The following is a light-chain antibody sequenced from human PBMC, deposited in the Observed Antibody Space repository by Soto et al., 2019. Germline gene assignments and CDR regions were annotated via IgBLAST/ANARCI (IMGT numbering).Light chain of an antibody. J-gene: IGLJ3*02. CDR2: EVS. CDR3: SSYTTSTTLVV. V-gene: IGLV2-14*01. CDR1: SSDVGGYNY. Sequence: QSALTQPASVSGSPGQSITISCTGTSSDVGGYNYVSWYQHHPGKAPKVLIYEVSHRPSGVSDRFSGSKSGNTASLTISGLQAEDEADYYCSSYTTSTTLVVFGGGTKLTV.